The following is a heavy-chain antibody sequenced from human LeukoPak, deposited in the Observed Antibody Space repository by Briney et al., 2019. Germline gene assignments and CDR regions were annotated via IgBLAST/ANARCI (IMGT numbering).Heavy chain of an antibody. D-gene: IGHD1-1*01. CDR1: GFTFSSYA. CDR2: ISYDGSNK. Sequence: GRSLRLSCAASGFTFSSYAMHWVRQAPGKGLEWVAVISYDGSNKYYADSVKGRFTISRDNSKNTLYLQMNSLRAEDTAVYYCARGEGEPTTGTYFDYRGQGTLVTVSS. J-gene: IGHJ4*02. CDR3: ARGEGEPTTGTYFDY. V-gene: IGHV3-30*04.